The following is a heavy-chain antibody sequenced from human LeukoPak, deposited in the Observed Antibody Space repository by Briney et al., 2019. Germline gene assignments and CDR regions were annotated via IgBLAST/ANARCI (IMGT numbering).Heavy chain of an antibody. CDR1: GGTFSSYA. D-gene: IGHD2-21*01. V-gene: IGHV1-69*05. CDR2: IIPIFGTA. CDR3: ARDWAEDLLCYMDV. J-gene: IGHJ6*03. Sequence: ASVKVSCKASGGTFSSYAISWVRQAPGQGLEWMGRIIPIFGTANYAQKFQGRVTITTDESTSTAYMELSSLRSEDTAVYYCARDWAEDLLCYMDVWGKGTTVTVSS.